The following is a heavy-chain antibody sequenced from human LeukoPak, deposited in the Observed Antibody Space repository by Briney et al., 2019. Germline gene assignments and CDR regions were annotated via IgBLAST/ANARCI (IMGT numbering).Heavy chain of an antibody. CDR3: ARVGQGYSYGHQDY. CDR2: IYHSGST. Sequence: PSETLSLTCTVSGYSISSGYYWGWIRQPPGKGLEWIGSIYHSGSTYYNPSLKSRVTISVDTSKNQFSLKLSSVTAADTAVYYCARVGQGYSYGHQDYWGQGTLVTVSS. D-gene: IGHD5-18*01. CDR1: GYSISSGYY. J-gene: IGHJ4*02. V-gene: IGHV4-38-2*02.